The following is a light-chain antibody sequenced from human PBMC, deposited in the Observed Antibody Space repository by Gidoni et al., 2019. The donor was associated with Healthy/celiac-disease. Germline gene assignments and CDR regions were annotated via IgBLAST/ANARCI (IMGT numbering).Light chain of an antibody. CDR3: QQLNRS. J-gene: IGKJ2*03. Sequence: DIQLTQSPSFLSASVGDRVTITCRASQGISSYLAWYQKKPGKAPKLLIYAASTLQSGVPSRFSGSGSGTEFTLTISSLQPEDVATYYCQQLNRSFXQXTKLEIK. CDR1: QGISSY. V-gene: IGKV1-9*01. CDR2: AAS.